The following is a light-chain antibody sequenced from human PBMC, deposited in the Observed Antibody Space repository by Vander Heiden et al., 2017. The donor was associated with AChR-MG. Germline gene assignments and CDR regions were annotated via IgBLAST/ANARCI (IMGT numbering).Light chain of an antibody. CDR2: GAF. V-gene: IGKV3-20*01. CDR1: QSVTSDN. CDR3: QQYGRSPTT. J-gene: IGKJ4*01. Sequence: EIVLTQSPGTLSLSPGERATLSCRASQSVTSDNLAWYQHKHGQAPSLLIYGAFIRAAGIPEKFSASGSGTDFTLTISRLEPEDVAMYYCQQYGRSPTTFGGGTKVEIK.